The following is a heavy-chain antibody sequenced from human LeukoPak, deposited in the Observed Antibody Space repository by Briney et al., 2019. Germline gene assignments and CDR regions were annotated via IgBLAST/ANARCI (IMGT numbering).Heavy chain of an antibody. Sequence: PGGSLRLSCAASGFTASSNYMSWVRQAPGKGLEWVSVIYSGGSTYYADSVKGRFTISRDNSKNTLYLQMNSLRAEDTAVYYCARWACSSNSCYNDYWGQGTLVTVSS. CDR1: GFTASSNY. D-gene: IGHD2-2*02. CDR3: ARWACSSNSCYNDY. CDR2: IYSGGST. V-gene: IGHV3-53*01. J-gene: IGHJ4*02.